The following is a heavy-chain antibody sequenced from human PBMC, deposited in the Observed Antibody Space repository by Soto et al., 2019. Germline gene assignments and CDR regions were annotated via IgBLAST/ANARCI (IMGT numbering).Heavy chain of an antibody. J-gene: IGHJ4*02. Sequence: VQLVQSGAEVKKPGASVRVSCKASGYTFTSFGLSWVRQAPGQGPEWMGWISPESDKATYAHKYHGRITMTTDTSTTTAYMDLRSLRSDDTAVYYCTRVLFVISQSSVRQDAYWGQGTLVSVS. D-gene: IGHD6-19*01. V-gene: IGHV1-18*01. CDR3: TRVLFVISQSSVRQDAY. CDR1: GYTFTSFG. CDR2: ISPESDKA.